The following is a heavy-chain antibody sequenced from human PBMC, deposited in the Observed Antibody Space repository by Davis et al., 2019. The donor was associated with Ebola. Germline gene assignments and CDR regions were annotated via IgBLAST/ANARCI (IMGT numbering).Heavy chain of an antibody. D-gene: IGHD4/OR15-4a*01. CDR3: ARESYVANYHALDF. V-gene: IGHV3-30*04. CDR2: VSYNGSDK. J-gene: IGHJ4*02. Sequence: GGSLRLSYAASAFTLSTYTMYWVRQAPGKGLEWVAIVSYNGSDKIYADSVKGRFTISRDNSKNTLYLQMNSLKPEDTAVYFCARESYVANYHALDFWGQGTLVTVSS. CDR1: AFTLSTYT.